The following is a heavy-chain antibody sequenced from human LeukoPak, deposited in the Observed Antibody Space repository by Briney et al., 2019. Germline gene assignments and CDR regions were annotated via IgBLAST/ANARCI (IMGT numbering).Heavy chain of an antibody. V-gene: IGHV1-18*01. CDR2: ISAYNGNT. D-gene: IGHD1-26*01. Sequence: ASVKVSCKASGYTFTTYGISWVRQAPGLGLEWVGWISAYNGNTNYAQKLQGRVTMTTDTSTSTAYMELRSLRSDDTAVYYCARVWAKSGSYSRFPFDYWGQGTLVTVSS. CDR3: ARVWAKSGSYSRFPFDY. CDR1: GYTFTTYG. J-gene: IGHJ4*02.